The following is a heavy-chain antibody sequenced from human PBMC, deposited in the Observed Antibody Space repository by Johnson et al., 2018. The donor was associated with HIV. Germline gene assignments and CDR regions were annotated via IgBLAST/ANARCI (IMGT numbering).Heavy chain of an antibody. Sequence: EVQLVESGGGLVQPGGSLRLSCAASGFTVSSNYMSWVRQAPGKGLEWVSAIYSGGSTYYADSVKGRFTISRDNSKNTLYLQMNNLRAEDTAVYYCGRHRDDAFDIWGQGTMVTVSS. V-gene: IGHV3-66*04. CDR1: GFTVSSNY. D-gene: IGHD2-21*02. J-gene: IGHJ3*02. CDR3: GRHRDDAFDI. CDR2: IYSGGST.